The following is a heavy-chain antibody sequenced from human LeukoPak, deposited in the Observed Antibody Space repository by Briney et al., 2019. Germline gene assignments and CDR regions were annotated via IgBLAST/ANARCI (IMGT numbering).Heavy chain of an antibody. V-gene: IGHV4-39*01. Sequence: PSETLSLTXTVSGGSISSTSYYWGWIRQPPGKGLEWIGSVYYSGSTYYNPFLKSRVTTAVDTSKNQFFLKVRSVTAADTAVYYCARQGSGYDYWGQGTLVTVPS. CDR2: VYYSGST. CDR1: GGSISSTSYY. CDR3: ARQGSGYDY. D-gene: IGHD5-12*01. J-gene: IGHJ4*02.